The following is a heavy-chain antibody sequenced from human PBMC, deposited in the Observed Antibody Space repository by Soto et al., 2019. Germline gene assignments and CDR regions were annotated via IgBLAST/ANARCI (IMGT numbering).Heavy chain of an antibody. Sequence: QVQLVQSGAEVKRPGSSVKVSCKASGVSFSTNAFSWVRQAPGQGLEWMGGIIPMYETASYEQKFQGRVTITADESTTTAYMELRRLRYEDTDMYYCARGGSSEFDYWGQGTLVTVSS. CDR1: GVSFSTNA. D-gene: IGHD3-10*01. CDR3: ARGGSSEFDY. V-gene: IGHV1-69*12. J-gene: IGHJ4*02. CDR2: IIPMYETA.